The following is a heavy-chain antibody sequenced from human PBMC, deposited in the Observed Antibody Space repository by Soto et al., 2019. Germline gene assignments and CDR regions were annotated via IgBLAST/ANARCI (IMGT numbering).Heavy chain of an antibody. D-gene: IGHD2-2*01. V-gene: IGHV3-48*01. CDR3: ARGEAAANYYYYYMDV. Sequence: GGSLRLSCAASGFTFSSYNMNWVRQAPGKGLEWISFSTSSNSNIYYADSVKGRFTISRDNAKSSLFLQMNSLRPEDTAVYYCARGEAAANYYYYYMDVWGKETTVTVSS. CDR2: STSSNSNI. J-gene: IGHJ6*03. CDR1: GFTFSSYN.